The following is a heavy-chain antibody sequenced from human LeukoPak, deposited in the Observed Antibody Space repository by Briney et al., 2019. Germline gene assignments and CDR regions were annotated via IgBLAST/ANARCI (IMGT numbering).Heavy chain of an antibody. Sequence: PGGSLRLSCAASGFTFSSYGMSWVRQAPGKGLEWVSAISGSGGSTYYADSVKGRFTISRDNSKNTLYLQMNSLRAEDTAVYYCAKDKLGWLQLRAYNWFDPWGQGTLVTVSS. D-gene: IGHD5-24*01. J-gene: IGHJ5*02. CDR2: ISGSGGST. V-gene: IGHV3-23*01. CDR3: AKDKLGWLQLRAYNWFDP. CDR1: GFTFSSYG.